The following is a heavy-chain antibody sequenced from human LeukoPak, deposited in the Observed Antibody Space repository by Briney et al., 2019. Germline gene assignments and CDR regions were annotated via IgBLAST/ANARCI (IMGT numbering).Heavy chain of an antibody. CDR1: GGSISSGSYY. Sequence: PSQTLSLTCTVSGGSISSGSYYWRWLRQPAGTGLEWIGRIYTSGSTNYNPSLKSRVTISVATSKNQFSLKLSSVTAADTAAYYCARDLRVVVVAATGLYYYYYMDVWGKGTTVTVSS. D-gene: IGHD2-15*01. CDR2: IYTSGST. J-gene: IGHJ6*03. V-gene: IGHV4-61*02. CDR3: ARDLRVVVVAATGLYYYYYMDV.